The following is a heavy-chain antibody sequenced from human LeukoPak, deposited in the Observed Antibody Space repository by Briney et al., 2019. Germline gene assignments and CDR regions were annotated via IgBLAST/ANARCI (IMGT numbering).Heavy chain of an antibody. CDR1: GGSIISSSYY. CDR2: IYYSGST. J-gene: IGHJ4*02. D-gene: IGHD5-12*01. V-gene: IGHV4-39*01. CDR3: ARHIVATITEVDY. Sequence: PSHTPSLTFTISGGSIISSSYYWGWIRQPPGNGLEWFGSIYYSGSTYYNPSLKSRVTISVDTSKNQFSLKLSSVTAADTAVYYWARHIVATITEVDYWGQGTLVTVSS.